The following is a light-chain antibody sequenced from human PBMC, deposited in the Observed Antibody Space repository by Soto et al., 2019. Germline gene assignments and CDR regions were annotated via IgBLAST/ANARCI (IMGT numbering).Light chain of an antibody. V-gene: IGKV1D-12*01. J-gene: IGKJ4*01. CDR3: RRANSFFALT. CDR1: QDISTW. CDR2: AAS. Sequence: DIQLTQSPSSVSASIGDSVTITCRASQDISTWLAWYQLKPGKAPKLLIFAASSLLTGVPSRFRGSGSWSEFSLTISGLQAEDFATFYCRRANSFFALTFGGGVHVEIE.